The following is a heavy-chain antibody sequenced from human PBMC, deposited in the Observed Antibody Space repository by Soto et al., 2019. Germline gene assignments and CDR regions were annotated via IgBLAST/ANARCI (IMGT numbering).Heavy chain of an antibody. V-gene: IGHV3-74*01. D-gene: IGHD3-10*01. CDR1: GFTFSSYW. J-gene: IGHJ4*02. Sequence: GGSLRLSCAASGFTFSSYWMHWVRQAPGKGLVWVSRINSDGSGTSYADSVKGRFTISRDNAKNTLYLQMNSMRAEDTAVYYGARDWSFWFRDYWGQGNLVTVSS. CDR3: ARDWSFWFRDY. CDR2: INSDGSGT.